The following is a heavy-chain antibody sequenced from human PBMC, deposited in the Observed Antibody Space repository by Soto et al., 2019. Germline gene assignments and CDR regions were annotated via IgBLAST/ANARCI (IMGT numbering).Heavy chain of an antibody. J-gene: IGHJ4*02. CDR2: ISYDGSNK. V-gene: IGHV3-30*18. D-gene: IGHD3-16*01. CDR1: GFTFSSYG. Sequence: QVQLVESGGGVVQPGRSLRLSCAASGFTFSSYGMHWVRQAPGKGLDWVAVISYDGSNKYYADSVKGRFTISRDNSKNTLYMQMSSRRAENTAVYYCAKDAGGIDYWGQGTVVTVSS. CDR3: AKDAGGIDY.